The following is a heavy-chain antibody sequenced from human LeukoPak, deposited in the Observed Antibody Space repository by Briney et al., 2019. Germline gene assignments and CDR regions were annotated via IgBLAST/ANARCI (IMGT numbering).Heavy chain of an antibody. CDR1: GGTFSSYA. Sequence: SVKVSCKASGGTFSSYAISWVRQAPGQGLEWMGGIIPIFGTANYAQKFQGRVTITTDESTSTAFMELSSLRSEDTAVYYCATLTWERSADYWGQGTLVTVSS. V-gene: IGHV1-69*05. D-gene: IGHD1-26*01. CDR2: IIPIFGTA. CDR3: ATLTWERSADY. J-gene: IGHJ4*02.